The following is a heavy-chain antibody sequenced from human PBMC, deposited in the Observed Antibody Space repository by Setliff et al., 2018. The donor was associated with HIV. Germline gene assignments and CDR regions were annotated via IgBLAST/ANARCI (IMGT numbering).Heavy chain of an antibody. J-gene: IGHJ4*02. V-gene: IGHV4-34*01. CDR1: GGSFSGYY. Sequence: SETLSLTCAVYGGSFSGYYWSWIRQPPGKGLEWIGEINHSGSTNYNPSLKSRVTISVDTSKNQFSLKLSSVTAADTAVYYCARGPYYYDSSGYYSTLGYYFDYWGQGTLVTVSS. CDR2: INHSGST. CDR3: ARGPYYYDSSGYYSTLGYYFDY. D-gene: IGHD3-22*01.